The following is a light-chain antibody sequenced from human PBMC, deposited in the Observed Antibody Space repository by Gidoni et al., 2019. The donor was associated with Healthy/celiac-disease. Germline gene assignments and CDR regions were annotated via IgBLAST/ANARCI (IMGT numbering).Light chain of an antibody. J-gene: IGKJ4*01. CDR2: AAS. CDR3: QQSYSTPPA. CDR1: QSISSY. Sequence: DIQMTQSPSSLSASVGDRVTITCRATQSISSYLNWYQQTPGKVPKLLIYAASSLQSGVPSRFSGSGSGTDFTLTISSLQPEDFATYYCQQSYSTPPAFGGGTKVEIK. V-gene: IGKV1-39*01.